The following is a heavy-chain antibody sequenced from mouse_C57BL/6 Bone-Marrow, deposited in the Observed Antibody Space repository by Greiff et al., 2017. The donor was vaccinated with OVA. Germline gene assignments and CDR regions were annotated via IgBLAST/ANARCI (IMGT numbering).Heavy chain of an antibody. CDR1: GFTFSDYY. V-gene: IGHV5-16*01. D-gene: IGHD1-1*01. Sequence: EVQVVESEGGLVQPGSSMKLSCTASGFTFSDYYMAWVRQVPEKGLEWVANINYDGSSTYYLDSLKSRFIISRDNAKNILYLQMSSLKSEDTATYYCARGTVVANWYFDVWGTGTTVTVSS. CDR3: ARGTVVANWYFDV. J-gene: IGHJ1*03. CDR2: INYDGSST.